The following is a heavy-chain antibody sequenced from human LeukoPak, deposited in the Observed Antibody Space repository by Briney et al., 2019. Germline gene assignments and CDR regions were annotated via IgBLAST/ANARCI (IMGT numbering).Heavy chain of an antibody. CDR1: GGSFSGYY. Sequence: PSETLSLTCAVYGGSFSGYYWSWIRQPPGKGLEWIGEINHSGSTNYNPSLKSRVTISVDTSKNQFSLKLSSVTAADTAVYYCARAPRITMVRGVRNYYYYMDVWGKGTTVTVSS. V-gene: IGHV4-34*01. CDR3: ARAPRITMVRGVRNYYYYMDV. J-gene: IGHJ6*03. CDR2: INHSGST. D-gene: IGHD3-10*01.